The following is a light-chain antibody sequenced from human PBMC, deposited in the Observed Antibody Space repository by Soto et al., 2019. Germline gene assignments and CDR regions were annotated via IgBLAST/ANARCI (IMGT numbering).Light chain of an antibody. CDR2: EGS. CDR3: CSYAGSSTWV. Sequence: QSVLTQPASVSGSPGQSITISCTGTSSDVGSYNLVSWYQQHPGKAPKLMIYEGSKRPSGVSNRFSGSKSGNTASLTSSGLQAEDEAEYYCCSYAGSSTWVFGGGTKLTVL. CDR1: SSDVGSYNL. V-gene: IGLV2-23*01. J-gene: IGLJ3*02.